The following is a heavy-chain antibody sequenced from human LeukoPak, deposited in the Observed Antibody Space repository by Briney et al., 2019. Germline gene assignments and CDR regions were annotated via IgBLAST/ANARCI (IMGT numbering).Heavy chain of an antibody. CDR3: ARAGVWLPAV. D-gene: IGHD3-9*01. J-gene: IGHJ4*02. V-gene: IGHV4-4*02. Sequence: PSGTLSLTCAVSGASISSDKWWSWVRQPPGKGLEWIGEINHSGNTNYSPSFKSRVTMSTDKSKNEFSLRLTSVTAADTAVYYCARAGVWLPAVWGQGTLVTVSS. CDR2: INHSGNT. CDR1: GASISSDKW.